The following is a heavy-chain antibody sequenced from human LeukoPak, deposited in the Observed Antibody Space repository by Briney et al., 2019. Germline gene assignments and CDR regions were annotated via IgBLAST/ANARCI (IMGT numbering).Heavy chain of an antibody. V-gene: IGHV4-59*08. Sequence: SETLSFTCTVSTGSISTYYWSWIRQPPGKGLEWIGYIYNSGITNYNPSLKSRVTISVDMSKNQFSLKLSSVTAADTAVYYCARLVYDTSDYYYFDYWGQGTLVTVSS. CDR3: ARLVYDTSDYYYFDY. J-gene: IGHJ4*02. D-gene: IGHD3-22*01. CDR1: TGSISTYY. CDR2: IYNSGIT.